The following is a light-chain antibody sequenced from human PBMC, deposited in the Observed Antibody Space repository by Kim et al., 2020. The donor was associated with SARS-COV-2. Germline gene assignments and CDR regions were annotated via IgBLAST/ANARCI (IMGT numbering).Light chain of an antibody. J-gene: IGLJ3*02. CDR1: TRTVTSYHY. CDR2: DTS. CDR3: FLSYDDARPV. V-gene: IGLV7-46*01. Sequence: TVPLTGRSGTRTVTSYHYPYWFHQKPGQAPRTLIFDTSNKYSWTPARFSGSLLGGKAALTLSGAQPEDEAEYYCFLSYDDARPVFGGGTKVTVL.